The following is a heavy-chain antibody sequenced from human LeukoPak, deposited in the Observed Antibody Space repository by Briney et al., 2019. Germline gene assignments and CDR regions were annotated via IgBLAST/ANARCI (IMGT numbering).Heavy chain of an antibody. CDR3: ARGPESSGLSY. J-gene: IGHJ4*02. D-gene: IGHD6-19*01. CDR2: IYHSGST. V-gene: IGHV4-4*02. CDR1: CASISSNNW. Sequence: PSGTLSFTCTVSCASISSNNWWSWVRQPAGKGLEWIGEIYHSGSTNYNPSLKSRVTISIDKSKNQFSLKLTSVTAADTAVYYCARGPESSGLSYWGQGTLVTVSS.